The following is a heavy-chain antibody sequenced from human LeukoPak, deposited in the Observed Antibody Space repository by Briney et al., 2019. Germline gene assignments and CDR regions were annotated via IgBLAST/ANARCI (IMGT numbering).Heavy chain of an antibody. CDR2: INPNSGGT. Sequence: ASVKVSCKASGYTFTGYYMHWVRQAPGQGLEWMGRINPNSGGTNYAQKFQGRVTMTRDTSISTAYMELSRLRPDDTAVYYCAREEAAYYYDSSEKNWFDPWGQGTLVTVSS. CDR1: GYTFTGYY. J-gene: IGHJ5*02. V-gene: IGHV1-2*06. CDR3: AREEAAYYYDSSEKNWFDP. D-gene: IGHD3-22*01.